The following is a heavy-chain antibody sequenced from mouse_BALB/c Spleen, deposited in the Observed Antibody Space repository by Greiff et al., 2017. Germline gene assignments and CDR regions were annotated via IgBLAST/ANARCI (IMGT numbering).Heavy chain of an antibody. CDR3: ARFLYGNYVRSYFDD. V-gene: IGHV3-2*02. Sequence: EVQLQQSGPGLVKPSQSLSLTCTVTGYSITSDYAWNWIRQFPGNKLEWMGYISYSGSTSYNPSLKSRISITRDTSKNQFFLQLNSVTTEDTATYYCARFLYGNYVRSYFDDWGQGTTLTVSS. CDR1: GYSITSDYA. CDR2: ISYSGST. D-gene: IGHD2-1*01. J-gene: IGHJ2*01.